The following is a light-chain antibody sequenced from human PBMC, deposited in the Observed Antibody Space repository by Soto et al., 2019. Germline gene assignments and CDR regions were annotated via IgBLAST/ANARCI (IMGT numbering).Light chain of an antibody. V-gene: IGKV3-15*01. CDR1: QSVSSN. J-gene: IGKJ4*01. CDR2: GAS. Sequence: EIVMTQSPATLSVSPGERATLSCRASQSVSSNLAWYQQKPGQAPRLLIYGASTRATGIPARFSGSGSGTEFPLNISSLQSEDFAVYYCQQYNNWPLLTFGGGTKVEIK. CDR3: QQYNNWPLLT.